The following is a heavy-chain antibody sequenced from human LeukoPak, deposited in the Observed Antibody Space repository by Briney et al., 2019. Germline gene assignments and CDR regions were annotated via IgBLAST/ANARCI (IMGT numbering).Heavy chain of an antibody. J-gene: IGHJ4*02. Sequence: GGSLRLSCAASGFTFDDYGMSWVRQAPGKGLEWVSVLYTGGGTDHADSVKGRFTISRDNSKNTLSLQMNSLRVEDTAIYYCTRSGYRHPYHFDSWGQGTLVTVSS. CDR3: TRSGYRHPYHFDS. CDR2: LYTGGGT. V-gene: IGHV3-53*01. D-gene: IGHD3-22*01. CDR1: GFTFDDYG.